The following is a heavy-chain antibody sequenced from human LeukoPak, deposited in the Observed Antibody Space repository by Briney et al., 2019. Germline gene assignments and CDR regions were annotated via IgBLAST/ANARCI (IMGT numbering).Heavy chain of an antibody. CDR1: GFTFSSYS. V-gene: IGHV3-21*01. D-gene: IGHD2-2*01. J-gene: IGHJ4*02. Sequence: GGSLRLSCAASGFTFSSYSRNWVRQAPGKGLEWVSSISSSSSYIYYADSVKGRFTISRDNAKNSLYLQMNSLRAEDTAVYYCARVVRLVVVPAAMLLGTGRGPLDYWGQGTLVTVSS. CDR2: ISSSSSYI. CDR3: ARVVRLVVVPAAMLLGTGRGPLDY.